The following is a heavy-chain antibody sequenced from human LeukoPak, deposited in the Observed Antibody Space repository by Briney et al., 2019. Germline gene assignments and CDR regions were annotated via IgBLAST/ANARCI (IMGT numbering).Heavy chain of an antibody. Sequence: PGGSLRLSCAASGFTFRRFAMNWVRQAPGKGLEWVPYINTDSSDIHYADSVKGRFTISRDNARNTLYLQLSSLRAEDSAVYYCARDTFQPGLIDSWGQGTLVTVSS. CDR1: GFTFRRFA. CDR2: INTDSSDI. CDR3: ARDTFQPGLIDS. J-gene: IGHJ4*02. D-gene: IGHD2-2*01. V-gene: IGHV3-21*05.